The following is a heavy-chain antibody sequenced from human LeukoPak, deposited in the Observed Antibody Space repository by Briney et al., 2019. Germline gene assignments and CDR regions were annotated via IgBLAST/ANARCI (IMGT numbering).Heavy chain of an antibody. CDR1: GFTFAAYA. J-gene: IGHJ4*02. CDR3: AKWGFTYGPGYFDY. CDR2: ITGSGAYT. V-gene: IGHV3-23*01. D-gene: IGHD5-18*01. Sequence: GGSLRLSCAASGFTFAAYAMSWVRQAPGKGLEWVSTITGSGAYTYYADFVKGRFTISRDNSKETLYLQMDSLRAEDMALYYCAKWGFTYGPGYFDYWGQGTLVTVSS.